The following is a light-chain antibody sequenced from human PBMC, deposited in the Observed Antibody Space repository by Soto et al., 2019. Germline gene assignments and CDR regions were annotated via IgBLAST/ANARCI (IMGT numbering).Light chain of an antibody. CDR2: DAS. CDR1: QSVGSY. V-gene: IGKV3-11*01. Sequence: EIVLTQSPVTLSLSPGERAILSCRASQSVGSYLAWYQQKPGQAPRLLIYDASNRATGIPARFSGSGSGTDFTLTISSLEPEDFAIYYCQQRSNWPPITFGQGTRLEIK. CDR3: QQRSNWPPIT. J-gene: IGKJ5*01.